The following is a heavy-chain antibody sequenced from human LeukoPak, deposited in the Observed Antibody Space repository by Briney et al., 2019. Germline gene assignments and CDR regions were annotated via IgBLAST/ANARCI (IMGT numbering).Heavy chain of an antibody. CDR1: GFTFSSYW. CDR2: INQDGSDK. CDR3: ARDPRRGSYHGAPADY. D-gene: IGHD1-26*01. V-gene: IGHV3-7*01. Sequence: PGGSLRLSCAASGFTFSSYWMKWVRQAPGKGLEWVANINQDGSDKYYVDSVKGRFTISRDNAENSLYLQMNSLRAEDTAVYYCARDPRRGSYHGAPADYWGQGTLVTVSS. J-gene: IGHJ4*02.